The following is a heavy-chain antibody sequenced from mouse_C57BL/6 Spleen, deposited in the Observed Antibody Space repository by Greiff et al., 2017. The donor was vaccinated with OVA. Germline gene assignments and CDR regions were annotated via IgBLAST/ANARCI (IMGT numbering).Heavy chain of an antibody. V-gene: IGHV1-81*01. Sequence: VQLQQSGAELARPGASVKLSCKASGYTFTSYGISWVKQRTGQGLEWIGEIYPRSGNTYYNEKFKGKATLTADKSSSTAYMELRSLTSEDSAVYFCAREGSSGPFAYWGQGTLVTVSA. J-gene: IGHJ3*01. D-gene: IGHD3-2*02. CDR1: GYTFTSYG. CDR2: IYPRSGNT. CDR3: AREGSSGPFAY.